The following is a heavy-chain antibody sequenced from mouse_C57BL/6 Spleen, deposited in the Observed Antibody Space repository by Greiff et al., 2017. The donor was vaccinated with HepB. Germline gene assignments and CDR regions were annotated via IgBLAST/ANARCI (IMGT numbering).Heavy chain of an antibody. Sequence: QVQLQQPGAELVMPGASVKLSCKASGYTFTSYWMHWVKQRPGQGLEWIGEIDPSDSYTNYNQKFKGKSTLTVDKSSSTAYMQLSSLTSEDSAVYYCALIYDGYYFDYWGQGTTLTVSS. J-gene: IGHJ2*01. V-gene: IGHV1-69*01. CDR1: GYTFTSYW. CDR3: ALIYDGYYFDY. D-gene: IGHD2-3*01. CDR2: IDPSDSYT.